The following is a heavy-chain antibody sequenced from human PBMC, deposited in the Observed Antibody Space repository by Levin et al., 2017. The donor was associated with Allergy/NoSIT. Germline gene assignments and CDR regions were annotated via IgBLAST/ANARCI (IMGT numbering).Heavy chain of an antibody. V-gene: IGHV4-59*01. CDR3: ARDGRQWLGRGAFDI. Sequence: GSLRLSCTVSGGSISSYYWSWIRQPPGKGLEWIGYIYYSGSTNYNPSLKSRVTISVDTSKNQFSLKLSSVTAADTAVYYCARDGRQWLGRGAFDIWGQGTMVTVSS. CDR2: IYYSGST. D-gene: IGHD6-19*01. J-gene: IGHJ3*02. CDR1: GGSISSYY.